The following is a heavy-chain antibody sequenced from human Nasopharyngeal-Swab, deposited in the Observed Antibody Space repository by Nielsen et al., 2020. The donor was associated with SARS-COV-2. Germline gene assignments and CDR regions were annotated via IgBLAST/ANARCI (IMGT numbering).Heavy chain of an antibody. CDR3: AKDRYCSGGACYFSGFDY. D-gene: IGHD2-15*01. Sequence: GGSLRLSCAAPGFTFSRYAMAWVRQAPGKGLEWVSGVSGSGGTTKYADSVKGRFTISRDNSKNKLYLQMHSLRVEDTAVYYCAKDRYCSGGACYFSGFDYWGLGTLVTVSS. CDR2: VSGSGGTT. V-gene: IGHV3-23*01. J-gene: IGHJ4*02. CDR1: GFTFSRYA.